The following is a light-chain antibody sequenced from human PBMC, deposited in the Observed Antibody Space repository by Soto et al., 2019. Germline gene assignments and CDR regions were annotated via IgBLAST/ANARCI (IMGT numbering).Light chain of an antibody. CDR1: SGHSSYA. V-gene: IGLV4-69*01. CDR2: LDSDGSH. Sequence: QSVLTQSPSASASLGASVKLTCTLSSGHSSYAIAWHQQQPEKGPRYLMKLDSDGSHTKGDAIPDRFSGSSSGAERYLTISSLQADDEADYYGQTWGTGIHVVFGGGTQLTVL. CDR3: QTWGTGIHVV. J-gene: IGLJ2*01.